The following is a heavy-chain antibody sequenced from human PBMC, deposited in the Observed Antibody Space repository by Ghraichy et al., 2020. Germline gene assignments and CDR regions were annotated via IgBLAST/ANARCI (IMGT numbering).Heavy chain of an antibody. Sequence: SETLSLTCTVSGGFVSSGDYYWSWIRQPPGKGLEGIGNIYYSGSTNYNPSLKSRVTISVDTSKNQFSLKLSSVTAADTAVFYCARYWQDDYRNHEGALFVYWGQGTLVTVSS. CDR1: GGFVSSGDYY. D-gene: IGHD4-11*01. CDR2: IYYSGST. V-gene: IGHV4-61*08. CDR3: ARYWQDDYRNHEGALFVY. J-gene: IGHJ4*02.